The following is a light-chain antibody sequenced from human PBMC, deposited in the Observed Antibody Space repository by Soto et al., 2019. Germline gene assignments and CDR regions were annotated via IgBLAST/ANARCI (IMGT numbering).Light chain of an antibody. J-gene: IGKJ4*01. Sequence: IELTQSPGTLSLSPGERATLSCRASQSVTSSYLAWYQQKPGQAPRLLISGASSRATGIPDRFSGSGSGTDFTLTISRLEADDFAVYYCQQYSTSRLTFGGGTKVEIK. CDR3: QQYSTSRLT. CDR2: GAS. V-gene: IGKV3-20*01. CDR1: QSVTSSY.